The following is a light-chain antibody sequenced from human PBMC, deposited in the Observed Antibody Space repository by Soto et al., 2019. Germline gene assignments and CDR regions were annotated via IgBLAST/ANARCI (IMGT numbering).Light chain of an antibody. J-gene: IGLJ1*01. CDR1: SSNIGAGYD. V-gene: IGLV1-51*02. CDR3: GSWDSSLSAVV. CDR2: EDS. Sequence: QSVLTQPPSVSGAPGQRVTISCTGSSSNIGAGYDVSWYQQLPGTAPKLLIYEDSRRPSGIPDRFSGSKSGTSATLGITGLQTGDEADYYCGSWDSSLSAVVFGTGTKVTVL.